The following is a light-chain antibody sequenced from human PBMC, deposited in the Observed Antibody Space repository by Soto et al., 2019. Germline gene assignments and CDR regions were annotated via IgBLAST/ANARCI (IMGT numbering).Light chain of an antibody. CDR1: SGSIASNY. V-gene: IGLV6-57*01. CDR3: QSYDSSNSVV. J-gene: IGLJ2*01. CDR2: EDN. Sequence: NCMLTQPHSESESPGKTVTISCTRSSGSIASNYVQWYQQRPGSSPSTVIYEDNQRPSGVPDRFSGSIDSSSNSASLTIFGLKTEDEADYYCQSYDSSNSVVFGGGTKLTVL.